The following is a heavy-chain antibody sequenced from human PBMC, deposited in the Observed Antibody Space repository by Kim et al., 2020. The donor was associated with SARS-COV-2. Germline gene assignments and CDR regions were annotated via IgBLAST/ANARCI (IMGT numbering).Heavy chain of an antibody. CDR1: GFAFTNYA. D-gene: IGHD3-10*01. Sequence: GGSLRLSCAASGFAFTNYAMRWVRQAPGKGLEWVSAIDGGSSIKYYADSVKGRFTVSRDNSQNTLYLQMNYLRAEDTAVYYCAKVETAKSYCTDVWGQ. V-gene: IGHV3-23*01. CDR2: IDGGSSIK. J-gene: IGHJ3*01. CDR3: AKVETAKSYCTDV.